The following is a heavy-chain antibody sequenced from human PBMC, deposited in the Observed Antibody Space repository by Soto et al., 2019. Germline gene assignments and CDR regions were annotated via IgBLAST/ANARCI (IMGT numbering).Heavy chain of an antibody. V-gene: IGHV1-46*01. J-gene: IGHJ6*02. Sequence: ASVKVSCKASGYTFTSYYMHWVRQAPGQGLEWMGIINPSGGSTSYAQKFQGRVTMTRDTSTSTVYMELSSLRSEDTVVYYCARDQGFWDTIFGVVTPRYYYYGMDVWGQGTTVTVSS. CDR1: GYTFTSYY. CDR3: ARDQGFWDTIFGVVTPRYYYYGMDV. CDR2: INPSGGST. D-gene: IGHD3-3*01.